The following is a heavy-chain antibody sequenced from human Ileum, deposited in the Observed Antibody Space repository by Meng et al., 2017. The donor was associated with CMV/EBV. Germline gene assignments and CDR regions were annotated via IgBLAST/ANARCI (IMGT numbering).Heavy chain of an antibody. CDR1: GGSMSCYY. D-gene: IGHD3-3*01. V-gene: IGHV4-4*07. Sequence: VALTGAGPGLGNPLWSRPLLCSVSGGSMSCYYWGWIPQPAEKGLEGIGRIYVSVSTDYNPSLKSRATMSVDKSKNQFSLRLTSVTAADTAVYFCAREVDVDGAVPQKGGYYYDYWGQGILVTVSS. CDR2: IYVSVST. CDR3: AREVDVDGAVPQKGGYYYDY. J-gene: IGHJ4*02.